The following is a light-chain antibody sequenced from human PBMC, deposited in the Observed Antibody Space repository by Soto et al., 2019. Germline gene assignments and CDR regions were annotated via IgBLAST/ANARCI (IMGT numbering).Light chain of an antibody. CDR2: GAS. J-gene: IGKJ1*01. V-gene: IGKV3-20*01. CDR1: QSVSSSY. CDR3: QQYDKWPRT. Sequence: IVLTQSAGTLSLSPGERATLSCRASQSVSSSYLAWYQQKPGQAPRLLIYGASSRATGIPDRFSGGGSGAEYTLTISSLQSEDFAVYYCQQYDKWPRTFGQGTKVDIK.